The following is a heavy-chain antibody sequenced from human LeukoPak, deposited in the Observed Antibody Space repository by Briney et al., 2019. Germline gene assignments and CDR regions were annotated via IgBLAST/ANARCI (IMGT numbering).Heavy chain of an antibody. CDR3: ARGYYDFWSGYLYYYYYYMDV. CDR2: ISAYNGNT. Sequence: ASVKVSCKASGYTFTSYGISWVRQAPGQGLEWMGWISAYNGNTNYAQKLQGRVTMTTDTSTSTAYMELRSLRSDDTAVYYCARGYYDFWSGYLYYYYYYMDVWGKGTTVTVSS. J-gene: IGHJ6*03. V-gene: IGHV1-18*01. D-gene: IGHD3-3*01. CDR1: GYTFTSYG.